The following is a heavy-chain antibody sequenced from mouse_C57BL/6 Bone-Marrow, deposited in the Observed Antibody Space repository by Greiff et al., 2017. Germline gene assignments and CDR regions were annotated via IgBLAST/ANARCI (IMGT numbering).Heavy chain of an antibody. CDR1: GFSFNTYA. V-gene: IGHV10-1*01. CDR3: VRYYYAMDY. Sequence: EVKLQESGGGLVQPKGSLKLSCAASGFSFNTYAMNWVRQAPGKGLEWVARIRSKSNNYATYYADSVKDRFTISRDDSESMLYLQMNNLKTEDTAMYYCVRYYYAMDYWGQGTSVTVSS. J-gene: IGHJ4*01. CDR2: IRSKSNNYAT.